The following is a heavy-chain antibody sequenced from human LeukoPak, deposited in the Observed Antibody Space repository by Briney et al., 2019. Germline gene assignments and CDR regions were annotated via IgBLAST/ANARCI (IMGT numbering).Heavy chain of an antibody. CDR3: ARGPTLTFGGKNWFDP. CDR1: GYSISSGYY. D-gene: IGHD3-16*01. Sequence: PSETLSLTCTVSGYSISSGYYWGWIRQPPGKGLEWIGSIYHSGSTYYNPSLKSRVTISVDTSKNQFSLKLSSVTAADTAVYYCARGPTLTFGGKNWFDPWGQGTLVTVSS. V-gene: IGHV4-38-2*02. J-gene: IGHJ5*02. CDR2: IYHSGST.